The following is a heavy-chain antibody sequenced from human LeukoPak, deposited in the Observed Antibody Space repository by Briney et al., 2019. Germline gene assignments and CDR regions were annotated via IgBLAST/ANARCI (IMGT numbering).Heavy chain of an antibody. CDR2: IYYSGST. D-gene: IGHD4-17*01. Sequence: SETLSLTCTVSGGSISSYYWSWIRQPPGKGLEWIGYIYYSGSTNYNPSLKSRVTVSVDTSKNQFSLKLSSVTAADTALYYCARETHGEGAFDIWGQGTIVTVSS. V-gene: IGHV4-59*01. CDR1: GGSISSYY. CDR3: ARETHGEGAFDI. J-gene: IGHJ3*02.